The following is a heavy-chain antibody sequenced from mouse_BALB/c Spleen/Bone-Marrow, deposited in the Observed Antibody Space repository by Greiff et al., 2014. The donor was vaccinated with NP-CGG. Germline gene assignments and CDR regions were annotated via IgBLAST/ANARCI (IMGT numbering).Heavy chain of an antibody. J-gene: IGHJ4*01. D-gene: IGHD3-1*01. CDR2: IYPGDGDT. V-gene: IGHV1-80*01. CDR1: GYAFSSYW. Sequence: VQVVESGAELVRPGSSVKISCKASGYAFSSYWMNWVKRRPGQGLEWIGQIYPGDGDTNYNGKFKGKATLTADKSSSTAYMQLSSLTSEDSAVYFCARNSGAMDYWGQGTSVTVSS. CDR3: ARNSGAMDY.